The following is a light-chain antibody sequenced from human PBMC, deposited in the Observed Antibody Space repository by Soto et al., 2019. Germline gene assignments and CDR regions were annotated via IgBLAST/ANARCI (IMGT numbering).Light chain of an antibody. CDR2: DVT. CDR1: SSDGGGSNY. Sequence: QSALTQPASESGSPGQSITISCTGTSSDGGGSNYVSWYQQHPGKAPKLMIYDVTYRHSEVCNRFSGSKSGKTTSQTIYGLQAEDEADYYCSSYTTSSILGYVFGTGTKVTVL. CDR3: SSYTTSSILGYV. V-gene: IGLV2-14*03. J-gene: IGLJ1*01.